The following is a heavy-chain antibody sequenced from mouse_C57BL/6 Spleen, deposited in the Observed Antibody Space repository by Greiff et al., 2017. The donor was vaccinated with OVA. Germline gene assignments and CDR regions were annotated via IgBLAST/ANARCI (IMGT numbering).Heavy chain of an antibody. D-gene: IGHD4-1*01. CDR1: GFSLTSYG. Sequence: VQRVESGPGLVQPSQSLSITCTVSGFSLTSYGVHWVRQSPGKGLEWLGVIWRGGSTDYNAAFMSRLSITKDNSKSQGFSKKNSLQADDTAIYSVAKTELGRFAYWGQGTLVTVSA. CDR3: AKTELGRFAY. CDR2: IWRGGST. V-gene: IGHV2-5*01. J-gene: IGHJ3*01.